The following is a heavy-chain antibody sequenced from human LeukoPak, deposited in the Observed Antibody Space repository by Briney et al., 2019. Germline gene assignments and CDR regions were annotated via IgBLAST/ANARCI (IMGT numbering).Heavy chain of an antibody. CDR3: ARDTANWGFRATDY. Sequence: SETLSLTCTVSGGSVSSSSYSWGWIRQPPGKGLEWIGSIYYSGSTYYNPSLKSRVTISVDTSKNQFSLKLSSVTAADTAVYYCARDTANWGFRATDYWGQGTLVTVSS. D-gene: IGHD7-27*01. V-gene: IGHV4-39*07. J-gene: IGHJ4*02. CDR2: IYYSGST. CDR1: GGSVSSSSYS.